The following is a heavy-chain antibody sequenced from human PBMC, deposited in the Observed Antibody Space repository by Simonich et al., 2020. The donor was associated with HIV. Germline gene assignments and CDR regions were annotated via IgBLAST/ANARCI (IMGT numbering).Heavy chain of an antibody. CDR1: GGSFSGYY. CDR3: ARGIPRNYYYFYYMDV. V-gene: IGHV4-34*01. Sequence: QVQLQQWGAGLLKPSETLSLTCAVSGGSFSGYYWGWIRQPPGKGLEWIGEINHSGSTNYNPTLKSRVTISVDTSKNQFSLKLSSVTAADTAVYSCARGIPRNYYYFYYMDVWGKGTTVIVSS. D-gene: IGHD1-1*01. CDR2: INHSGST. J-gene: IGHJ6*03.